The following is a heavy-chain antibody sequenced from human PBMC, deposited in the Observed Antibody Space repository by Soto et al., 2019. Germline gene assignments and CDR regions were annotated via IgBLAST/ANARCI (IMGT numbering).Heavy chain of an antibody. CDR1: GFTFSSYG. Sequence: QVQLVESGGGVVQPGRSLRLSCAASGFTFSSYGMHWVRQAPGKGLEWVAVISYDGSKKNYADSMKGRFTISRDNSKNTLYLQMNSLRAEDTAVYYCAKDGLMITFGGVTHWGQGTLVTVSS. CDR3: AKDGLMITFGGVTH. CDR2: ISYDGSKK. D-gene: IGHD3-16*01. V-gene: IGHV3-30*18. J-gene: IGHJ4*02.